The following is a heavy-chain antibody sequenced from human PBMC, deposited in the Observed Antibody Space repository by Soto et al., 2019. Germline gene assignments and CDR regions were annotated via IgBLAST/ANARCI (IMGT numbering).Heavy chain of an antibody. Sequence: QLQLQESGPGLVKPSETLSLTCTVSGGSISSSSYYWGWIRQPPGKGLEWIGSIYYSGSTYYNPSLKSRVTISVDTSKNAFSLKLSSVTAADTAVYFCASIDYGDYVGAFDIWGQGTMVTVSS. D-gene: IGHD4-17*01. CDR1: GGSISSSSYY. J-gene: IGHJ3*02. V-gene: IGHV4-39*01. CDR3: ASIDYGDYVGAFDI. CDR2: IYYSGST.